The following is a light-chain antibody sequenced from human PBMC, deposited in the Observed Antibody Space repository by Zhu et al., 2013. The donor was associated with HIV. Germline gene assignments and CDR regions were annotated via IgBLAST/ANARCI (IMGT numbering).Light chain of an antibody. CDR3: QQYHSRLSWT. CDR1: QSLLYSSNNKNH. Sequence: VLTQSPDSLAVSLGERATISCQSSQSLLYSSNNKNHLAWYQQKSGQPPKLLFSWASTRESGVPDRFSVSGSGTDFTLTITSLQAEDVAVYYCQQYHSRLSWTFGQGTKVEI. CDR2: WAS. V-gene: IGKV4-1*01. J-gene: IGKJ1*01.